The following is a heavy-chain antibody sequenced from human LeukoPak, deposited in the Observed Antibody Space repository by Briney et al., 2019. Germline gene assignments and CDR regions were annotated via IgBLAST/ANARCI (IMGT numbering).Heavy chain of an antibody. J-gene: IGHJ4*02. V-gene: IGHV3-23*01. CDR2: ISGSGGST. Sequence: GGSLRLSCAASGFTFSSYAMSWVRQAPGKGLEWVSAISGSGGSTYYADSVKGRFTTSRDNSKNTLYLQMNSLRAEDTAVYYCAKDLAYYYDSSGYFDYWGQGTLVTVSS. CDR3: AKDLAYYYDSSGYFDY. D-gene: IGHD3-22*01. CDR1: GFTFSSYA.